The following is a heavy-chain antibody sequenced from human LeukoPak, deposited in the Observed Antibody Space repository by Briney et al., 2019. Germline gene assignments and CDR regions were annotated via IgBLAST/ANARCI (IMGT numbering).Heavy chain of an antibody. J-gene: IGHJ4*02. Sequence: GSLRLSCNDSGFTFYKFAMTWIRQSPEKGLQWVSTISGSGGNIHYADSVKGRFTISRDNSQNTLYLQMDSLRAEDTALYYCAKDSRAGYDYWGQGTLVTVSS. D-gene: IGHD3-9*01. CDR2: ISGSGGNI. CDR3: AKDSRAGYDY. CDR1: GFTFYKFA. V-gene: IGHV3-23*01.